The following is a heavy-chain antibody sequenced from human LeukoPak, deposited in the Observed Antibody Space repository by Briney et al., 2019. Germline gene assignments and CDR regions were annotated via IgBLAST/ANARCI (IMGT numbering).Heavy chain of an antibody. Sequence: GGSLRLSCAASGFTFSSYAMHWVRQAPGKGLEWVAVISYDGSNKYYADSVKGRFTISRDNSKNTLYLQMNSLRAEDTAVYYCAKDLMRDRWFGESWGQGTLVTVSS. D-gene: IGHD3-10*01. CDR1: GFTFSSYA. V-gene: IGHV3-30*04. J-gene: IGHJ5*02. CDR2: ISYDGSNK. CDR3: AKDLMRDRWFGES.